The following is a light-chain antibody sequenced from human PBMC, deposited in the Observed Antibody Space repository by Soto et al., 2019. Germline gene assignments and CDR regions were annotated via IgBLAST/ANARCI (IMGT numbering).Light chain of an antibody. CDR3: QHYGSSLIFS. J-gene: IGKJ3*01. CDR2: GTS. CDR1: QNVNSNF. Sequence: EIVLTQSPGTLSLSPGERATLSCRASQNVNSNFLAWYQQKPGQGPRLLIYGTSGRATGIPDRFSGSGSGTYFTLTISRLEPEDFAVYYCQHYGSSLIFSFGPGTKVEIK. V-gene: IGKV3-20*01.